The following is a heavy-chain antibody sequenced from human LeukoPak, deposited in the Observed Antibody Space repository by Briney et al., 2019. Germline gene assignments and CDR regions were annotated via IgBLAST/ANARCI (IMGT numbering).Heavy chain of an antibody. J-gene: IGHJ3*02. D-gene: IGHD3-9*01. CDR2: ISYDGSNK. V-gene: IGHV3-30-3*01. CDR1: GFTFSSYA. CDR3: ARGKYDIPPSDAFDI. Sequence: GGSLRLSCAASGFTFSSYAMHWVRQAPGKGLEWVAVISYDGSNKYYADSVKGRFTISRDNSKNTLYLQMNSLRAEDTAVYYCARGKYDIPPSDAFDIWGQETMVTVSS.